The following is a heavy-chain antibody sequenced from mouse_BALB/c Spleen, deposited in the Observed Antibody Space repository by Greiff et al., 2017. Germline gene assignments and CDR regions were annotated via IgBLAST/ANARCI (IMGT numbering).Heavy chain of an antibody. V-gene: IGHV5-9-4*01. D-gene: IGHD2-12*01. Sequence: EVMLVESGGGLVKPGGSLKLSCAASGFTFSSYAMSWVRQSPEKRLEWVAEISSGGSYTYYPDTVTGRFTIPRDNAKNTLYLQMSSLRSEDTAMYYCASYYIWYAMDYWGQGTSVTVSS. CDR3: ASYYIWYAMDY. J-gene: IGHJ4*01. CDR2: ISSGGSYT. CDR1: GFTFSSYA.